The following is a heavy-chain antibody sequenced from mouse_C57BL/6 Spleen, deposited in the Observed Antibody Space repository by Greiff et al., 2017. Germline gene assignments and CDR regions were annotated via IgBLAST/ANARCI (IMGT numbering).Heavy chain of an antibody. Sequence: EVKLLESGPGLVKPSQSLSLTCSVTGYSITSGYYWNWIRQFPGNKLEWMGFISYDGSNNYNPSLKNRISITRDTAKNQFFLKLNSVTTEDTATYYCARKTAQAPWFAYWGQGTLVTVSA. V-gene: IGHV3-6*01. CDR3: ARKTAQAPWFAY. J-gene: IGHJ3*01. D-gene: IGHD3-2*02. CDR1: GYSITSGYY. CDR2: ISYDGSN.